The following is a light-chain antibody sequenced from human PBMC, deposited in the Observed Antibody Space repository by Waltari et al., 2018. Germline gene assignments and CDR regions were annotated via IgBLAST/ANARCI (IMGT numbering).Light chain of an antibody. Sequence: QSVLTPPPYASGTPGQRVNLSCSGSSSNIGSKTVHWYQQLPGTAPKLLIYSNNQRPSGVPDRFSGSKSGTSASLAISGLQSEDEADYYCAAWDASLNGVVFGGGTKLTVL. CDR3: AAWDASLNGVV. J-gene: IGLJ2*01. CDR2: SNN. CDR1: SSNIGSKT. V-gene: IGLV1-44*01.